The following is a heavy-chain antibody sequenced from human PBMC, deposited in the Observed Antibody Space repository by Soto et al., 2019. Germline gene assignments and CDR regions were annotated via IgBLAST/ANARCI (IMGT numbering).Heavy chain of an antibody. CDR2: IWYDGSNK. J-gene: IGHJ4*02. CDR3: ARPRIAVAAQGWYFDY. CDR1: GFTFSSYG. Sequence: QVPLVESGGGVVQPGRSLRLSCAASGFTFSSYGMHWVRQAPGKGLEWVAVIWYDGSNKYYADSVKGRFTISRDNSKNTLYLQMNSLRAEDTAVYYCARPRIAVAAQGWYFDYWGQGTLVTVSS. V-gene: IGHV3-33*01. D-gene: IGHD6-19*01.